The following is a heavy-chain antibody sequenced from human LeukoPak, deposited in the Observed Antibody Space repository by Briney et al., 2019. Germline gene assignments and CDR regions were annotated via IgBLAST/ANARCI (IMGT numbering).Heavy chain of an antibody. CDR1: GFTFSSYW. CDR2: IKQDGSEK. V-gene: IGHV3-7*01. D-gene: IGHD3-10*01. CDR3: ARVSITMVRGVISGGFDP. Sequence: GGSLRLSCAASGFTFSSYWMSWVRQAPGKGLEWVANIKQDGSEKYYVDSVKGRFTISRDNAKNSLYLQMNSLRAEDTAVYYCARVSITMVRGVISGGFDPWGQGTLVTVSS. J-gene: IGHJ5*02.